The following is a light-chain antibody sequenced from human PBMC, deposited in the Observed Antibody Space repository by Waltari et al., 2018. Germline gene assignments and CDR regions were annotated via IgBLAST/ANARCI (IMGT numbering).Light chain of an antibody. CDR2: YDS. V-gene: IGLV3-21*04. J-gene: IGLJ2*01. CDR1: NIGRKS. CDR3: LVWHSTTDHHGV. Sequence: SYVVTQSPSVSVAPGETARLTRGGDNIGRKSVHWYQQRPGQAPVLVISYDSDRPSGIPERFSGSNSGNTATLTISWVEADDEADYYCLVWHSTTDHHGVFGGGTKLTVL.